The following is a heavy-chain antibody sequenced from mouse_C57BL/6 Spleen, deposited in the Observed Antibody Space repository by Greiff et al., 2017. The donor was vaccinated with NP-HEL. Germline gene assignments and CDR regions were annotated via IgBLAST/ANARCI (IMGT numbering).Heavy chain of an antibody. CDR3: ARAYYGSSSSMDY. V-gene: IGHV5-17*01. J-gene: IGHJ4*01. CDR1: GFTFSDYG. D-gene: IGHD1-1*01. Sequence: EVKLMESGGGLVKPGGSLKLSCAASGFTFSDYGMHWVRQAPEKGLEWVAYISSGSSTISYADTVKGRFTISRDNAKNTLFLQMTSLRSEDTAMYYCARAYYGSSSSMDYWGQGTSVTVSS. CDR2: ISSGSSTI.